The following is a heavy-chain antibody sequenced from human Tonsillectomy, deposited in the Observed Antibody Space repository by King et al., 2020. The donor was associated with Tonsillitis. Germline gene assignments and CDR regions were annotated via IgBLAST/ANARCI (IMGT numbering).Heavy chain of an antibody. CDR3: ARDTSSLGYSYFDY. J-gene: IGHJ4*02. CDR1: GFTFSNYG. D-gene: IGHD5-18*01. CDR2: ISYDGSNK. V-gene: IGHV3-30-3*01. Sequence: QLVQSGGGVVQPGRSLRLSCAASGFTFSNYGMHWVRQAPGKGLEWVAVISYDGSNKYYADSVKGRFTIARDNSKNTLFLQMNSLRAEDTAVYYCARDTSSLGYSYFDYWGQGTLVTVSS.